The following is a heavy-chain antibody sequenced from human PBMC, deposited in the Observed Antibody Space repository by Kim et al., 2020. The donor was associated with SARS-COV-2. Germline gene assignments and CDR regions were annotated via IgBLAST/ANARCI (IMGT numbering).Heavy chain of an antibody. Sequence: GGSLRLSCAASGFTFSSYGMHWVRQAPGKGLEWVAVISYDGSNKYYADSVKGRFTISRDNSKNTLYLQMNSLRAEDTAVCYCANDYGDYDAFDIWGQGTMVTVSS. CDR3: ANDYGDYDAFDI. J-gene: IGHJ3*02. V-gene: IGHV3-30*18. D-gene: IGHD4-17*01. CDR2: ISYDGSNK. CDR1: GFTFSSYG.